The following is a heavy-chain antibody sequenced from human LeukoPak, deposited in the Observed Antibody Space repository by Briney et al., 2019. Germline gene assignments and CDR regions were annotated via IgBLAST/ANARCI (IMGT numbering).Heavy chain of an antibody. CDR1: GYTFTSYG. CDR3: ARVSWGFITELYSVYDHDAFDI. Sequence: ASVKVSCKASGYTFTSYGISWVRQAPGQGLEWMGWISAYNGNTNYAQKLQGRDTMTTDTTTSTAYMELRSLRSDDTAVYYCARVSWGFITELYSVYDHDAFDIWGQGTMVTVSS. J-gene: IGHJ3*02. CDR2: ISAYNGNT. D-gene: IGHD5/OR15-5a*01. V-gene: IGHV1-18*01.